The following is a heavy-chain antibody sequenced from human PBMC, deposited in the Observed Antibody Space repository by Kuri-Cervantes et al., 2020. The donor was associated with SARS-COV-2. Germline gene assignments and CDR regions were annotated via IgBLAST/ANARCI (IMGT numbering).Heavy chain of an antibody. CDR1: GFTFSSYA. CDR2: ISSSSSTI. D-gene: IGHD1-14*01. CDR3: AKGRIHHSDAFDI. J-gene: IGHJ3*02. V-gene: IGHV3-23*01. Sequence: GGSLRLSCSASGFTFSSYAMSWVRQAPGKGLEWVSAISSSSSTIYYADSVKGWFTISRDNSKNTLYLQMNSLRAEDTAVYDCAKGRIHHSDAFDIWGQGTMVTVSS.